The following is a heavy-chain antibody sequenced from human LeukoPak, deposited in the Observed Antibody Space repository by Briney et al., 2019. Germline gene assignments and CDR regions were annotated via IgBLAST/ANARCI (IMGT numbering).Heavy chain of an antibody. CDR2: IYSGGST. D-gene: IGHD2-15*01. V-gene: IGHV3-53*01. J-gene: IGHJ4*02. Sequence: GGSLRLSCAASGFIVSSNYMSWGRQAPGKGLEWVSVIYSGGSTYYADSVKGRFTISRDNSKNTLYLQMNSLRAEDTAVYYCASTHLGYCSSVSCQNDYWGQGTLVTVSS. CDR3: ASTHLGYCSSVSCQNDY. CDR1: GFIVSSNY.